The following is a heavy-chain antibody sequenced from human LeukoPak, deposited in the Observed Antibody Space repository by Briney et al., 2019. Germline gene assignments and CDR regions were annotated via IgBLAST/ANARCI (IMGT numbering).Heavy chain of an antibody. CDR1: GYSISSGYY. V-gene: IGHV4-38-2*02. D-gene: IGHD6-25*01. CDR2: IYHSGST. J-gene: IGHJ4*02. CDR3: ARDKRVAAPYYFDY. Sequence: SETLSLTCAVSGYSISSGYYWGGIRPPPGKGLEWIGIIYHSGSTYYNPSLKSRVTISVDTSKNQFSLKLSSVTAADTAVYYCARDKRVAAPYYFDYWGQGTLVTVSS.